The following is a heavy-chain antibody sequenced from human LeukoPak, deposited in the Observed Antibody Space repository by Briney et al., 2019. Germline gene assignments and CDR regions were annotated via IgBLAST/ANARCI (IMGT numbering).Heavy chain of an antibody. CDR3: ARSLVGATGYFDY. V-gene: IGHV4-61*02. Sequence: SETLSLTCTVSGGSISSGSYYWSWIRQPAGKGLEWIGRIYTSGSTNYNPSLKSRVTISVDTSKNQFSLKLSSVTAADTAVYYCARSLVGATGYFDYWGQGTLVTVSS. D-gene: IGHD1-26*01. J-gene: IGHJ4*02. CDR1: GGSISSGSYY. CDR2: IYTSGST.